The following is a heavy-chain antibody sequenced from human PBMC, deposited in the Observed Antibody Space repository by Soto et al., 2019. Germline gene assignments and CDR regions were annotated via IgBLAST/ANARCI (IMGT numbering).Heavy chain of an antibody. CDR2: ISGSGGST. CDR3: AKDLWWEPPAFGY. Sequence: EVQLLESGGGLVQPGGSRRLSWAASGFTFSSYALSWFRQPPGKGLEWVSAISGSGGSTYYADSVKGRFTISRDNSKNTLYLQMNSLRAEDTAVYYCAKDLWWEPPAFGYWGQGTLVTVSS. D-gene: IGHD1-26*01. J-gene: IGHJ4*02. CDR1: GFTFSSYA. V-gene: IGHV3-23*01.